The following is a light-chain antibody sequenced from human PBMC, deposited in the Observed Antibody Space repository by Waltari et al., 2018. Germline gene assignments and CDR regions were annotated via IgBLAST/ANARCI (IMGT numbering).Light chain of an antibody. J-gene: IGKJ3*01. CDR3: QQRSNWPPVFS. CDR2: DAS. CDR1: QSVSTF. Sequence: EIVLTQSPPTLSLSPGERATLSCRASQSVSTFLAWYQQKPGQPPRLLIYDASKRATGIPARFSGSGSGTDFTLTISSLEPEDFAVYYCQQRSNWPPVFSFGPGTKVDIK. V-gene: IGKV3-11*01.